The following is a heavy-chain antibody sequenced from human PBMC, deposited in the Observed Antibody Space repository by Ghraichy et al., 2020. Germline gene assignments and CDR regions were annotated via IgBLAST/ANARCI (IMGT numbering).Heavy chain of an antibody. J-gene: IGHJ4*01. Sequence: SETLSLTCTVSGASININGFYWVWFRQPPGKWLEWIGSIYYSGTTYYNPSLKSRASISVDTSKNQFSLNLTSVTAADTALYYCARARAVDVLAGYYVDHWGQGALVAVSS. D-gene: IGHD3-9*01. CDR2: IYYSGTT. CDR1: GASININGFY. V-gene: IGHV4-39*07. CDR3: ARARAVDVLAGYYVDH.